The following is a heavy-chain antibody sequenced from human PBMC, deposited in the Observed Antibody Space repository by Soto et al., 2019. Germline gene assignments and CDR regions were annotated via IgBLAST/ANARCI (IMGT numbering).Heavy chain of an antibody. Sequence: PGGSLRLSCAASGFTFSNAWMNWVRQAPGKGLEWVGRIKSKTDVGITDYAAPVKGRFTISRDDSKNTLYLQMNSLKTEDTAVYYCAREKQWLVEAFDYWGQGTLVTVSS. CDR2: IKSKTDVGIT. D-gene: IGHD6-19*01. CDR1: GFTFSNAW. V-gene: IGHV3-15*07. J-gene: IGHJ4*02. CDR3: AREKQWLVEAFDY.